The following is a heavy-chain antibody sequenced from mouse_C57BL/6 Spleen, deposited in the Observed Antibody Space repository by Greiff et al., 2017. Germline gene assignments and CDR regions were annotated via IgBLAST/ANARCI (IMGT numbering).Heavy chain of an antibody. CDR1: GFTFSNYW. CDR2: IRLKSDNYAN. Sequence: EVMLVESGGGLVQPGGSMKLSCVASGFTFSNYWMNWVRQSPEKGLEWVAQIRLKSDNYANNYAETVKGKFTIARDDSKSRVYLQRNNLRAEDTGIYYCTTYYSNLAWFADWGQGTLVTVSA. J-gene: IGHJ3*01. D-gene: IGHD2-5*01. V-gene: IGHV6-3*01. CDR3: TTYYSNLAWFAD.